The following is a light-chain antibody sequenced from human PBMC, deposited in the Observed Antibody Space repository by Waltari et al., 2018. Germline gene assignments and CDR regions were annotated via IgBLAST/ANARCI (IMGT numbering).Light chain of an antibody. CDR2: EAS. Sequence: IQMTQSPSTLSASVGDRVTFTCRAIQSISKWVAWYQQKPGKVPRVLDYEASSLESGVPTRLSGSGSGTEVSLTISSLQPDDFETYYCQQYNSYSPWTFGQGTKVEIK. CDR1: QSISKW. J-gene: IGKJ1*01. CDR3: QQYNSYSPWT. V-gene: IGKV1-5*03.